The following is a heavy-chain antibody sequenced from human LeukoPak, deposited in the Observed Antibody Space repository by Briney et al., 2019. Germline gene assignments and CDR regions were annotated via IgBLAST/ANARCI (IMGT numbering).Heavy chain of an antibody. CDR1: GGTFSSYA. D-gene: IGHD2-2*01. J-gene: IGHJ6*02. CDR3: ARGRQLDIAVVPAAMGYYYYYGMDV. Sequence: ASVKVSCKASGGTFSSYAISWVRQAPGQGLEWMGGIIPIFGTANYAQKFQGRVTITADESTSTAYMELSSLRSEDTAVYYCARGRQLDIAVVPAAMGYYYYYGMDVWGQGTTVTVSS. CDR2: IIPIFGTA. V-gene: IGHV1-69*13.